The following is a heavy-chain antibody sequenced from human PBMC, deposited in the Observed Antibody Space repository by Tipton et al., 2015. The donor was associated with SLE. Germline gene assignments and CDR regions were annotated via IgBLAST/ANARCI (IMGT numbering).Heavy chain of an antibody. CDR1: GFTFRSYG. J-gene: IGHJ6*03. D-gene: IGHD2-2*01. CDR2: ISYDGTNK. CDR3: ARGLVVDDYYFYYMDV. V-gene: IGHV3-30*03. Sequence: SLRLSCAASGFTFRSYGMHWVRQAPGKGLEWVAVISYDGTNKYYADSVKGRVTISRDNSKNTLYLQMNSLRAEDTAVYYCARGLVVDDYYFYYMDVWGKGTTVTVSS.